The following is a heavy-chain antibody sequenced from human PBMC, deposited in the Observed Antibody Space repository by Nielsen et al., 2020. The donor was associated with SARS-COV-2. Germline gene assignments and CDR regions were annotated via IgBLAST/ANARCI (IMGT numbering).Heavy chain of an antibody. CDR1: GFIFSSCA. D-gene: IGHD3-3*01. V-gene: IGHV3-21*01. CDR3: ARVLSYTFDI. Sequence: GGSLRLSCAVSGFIFSSCAMSWVRQAPGKSLEWVSTISGSDSTYYADSVKGRFTISRDNAKNSLYLQMNSLRAEDTAVYYCARVLSYTFDIWGQGTMVTVSS. CDR2: ISGSDST. J-gene: IGHJ3*02.